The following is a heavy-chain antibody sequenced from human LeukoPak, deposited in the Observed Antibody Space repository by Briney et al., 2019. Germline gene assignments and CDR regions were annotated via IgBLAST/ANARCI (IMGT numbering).Heavy chain of an antibody. Sequence: GGYLRLSCAASAFTFSSYPMHWVRQAPGKGLEWVAVISYDGSNKYYADSVKGRFTISRDNSKNTLYLQMNSLRAEDTAVYYCARGQVMTYWGQGTLVTVSS. CDR3: ARGQVMTY. V-gene: IGHV3-30*04. J-gene: IGHJ4*02. CDR2: ISYDGSNK. CDR1: AFTFSSYP. D-gene: IGHD2-21*02.